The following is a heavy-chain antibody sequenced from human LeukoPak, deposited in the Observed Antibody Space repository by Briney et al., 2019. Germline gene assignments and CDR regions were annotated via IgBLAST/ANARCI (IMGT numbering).Heavy chain of an antibody. CDR2: INPNSGGT. D-gene: IGHD4-17*01. CDR3: AKGEATVTTKAFDI. V-gene: IGHV1-2*02. Sequence: GASVKVSCKASGYTFTGYYMHWVRQAPGQGLEWVGWINPNSGGTNYAQKFQGRVTIPRDTSISTAYMELSRLRSDDTAVYYCAKGEATVTTKAFDIWGQGTMVTVSS. CDR1: GYTFTGYY. J-gene: IGHJ3*02.